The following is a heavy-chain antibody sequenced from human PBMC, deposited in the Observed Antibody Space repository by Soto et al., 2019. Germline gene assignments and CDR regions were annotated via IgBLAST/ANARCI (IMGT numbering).Heavy chain of an antibody. CDR3: AKDNGGSYTNYYYYGMDV. J-gene: IGHJ6*02. V-gene: IGHV3-23*01. CDR1: GFTFSSYA. Sequence: VVSLIISCAASGFTFSSYAMSWVRQAPGKGLEWVSAISGSGGSTYYADSVKGRFTISRDNSKNTLYLQMNSLRAEDTAVYYCAKDNGGSYTNYYYYGMDVWGQGTTVTVSS. CDR2: ISGSGGST. D-gene: IGHD1-26*01.